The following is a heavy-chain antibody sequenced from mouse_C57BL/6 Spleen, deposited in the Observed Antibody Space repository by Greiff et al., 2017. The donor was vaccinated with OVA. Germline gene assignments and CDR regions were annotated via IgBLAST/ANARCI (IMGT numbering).Heavy chain of an antibody. CDR2: IYPGDGDT. Sequence: QVQLQQSGPELVKPGASVKISCKASGYAFSSSWMNWVKQRPGKGLEWIGRIYPGDGDTNYNGKFKGKATLTADKSSSTAYMQLSSLTSEDYAVYCCARGLGPDYWGQGTTLTVSS. V-gene: IGHV1-82*01. J-gene: IGHJ2*01. CDR3: ARGLGPDY. D-gene: IGHD4-1*01. CDR1: GYAFSSSW.